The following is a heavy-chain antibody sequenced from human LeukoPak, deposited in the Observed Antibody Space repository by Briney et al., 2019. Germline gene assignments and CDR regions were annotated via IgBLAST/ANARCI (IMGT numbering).Heavy chain of an antibody. Sequence: SGTLSLTCAVSGASISSYEWWSWVRQPPGKGLEWIGEIRVSGNTNYNPSLKSRVTISVDTSKNQFSLKLSSVTAADTAVYYCAREGENDAFDIWGQGTMVTVSS. D-gene: IGHD3-10*01. CDR3: AREGENDAFDI. CDR1: GASISSYEW. CDR2: IRVSGNT. V-gene: IGHV4-4*02. J-gene: IGHJ3*02.